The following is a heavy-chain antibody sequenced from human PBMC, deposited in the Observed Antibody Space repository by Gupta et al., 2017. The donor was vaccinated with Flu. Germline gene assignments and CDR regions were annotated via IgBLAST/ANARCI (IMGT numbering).Heavy chain of an antibody. V-gene: IGHV3-9*01. CDR3: GNDKSPGGMDV. CDR1: GSTLAGYA. Sequence: EVQLLESGGGLVQPGKSLTLSCVASGSTLAGYAMHWVRQVRGKGREWVSGIDWNSNRRDYADSVKGRFTISGDKAKKSLFLQMDSLRVEDTAFYYCGNDKSPGGMDVWGPGTMVTVSS. J-gene: IGHJ6*02. CDR2: IDWNSNRR.